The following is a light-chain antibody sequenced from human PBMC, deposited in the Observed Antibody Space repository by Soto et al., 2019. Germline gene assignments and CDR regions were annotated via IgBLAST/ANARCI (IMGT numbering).Light chain of an antibody. CDR2: DAS. Sequence: EVVLTQSPATLSLSPGERATLSCRASQSVRNYLAWYQQKPGQAPRLLIYDASNRATGIPDRFSGSGSGTDFTLTISRLEPEDFAVYYCQQFRTFGQGTKVDIK. CDR1: QSVRNY. CDR3: QQFRT. V-gene: IGKV3-11*01. J-gene: IGKJ1*01.